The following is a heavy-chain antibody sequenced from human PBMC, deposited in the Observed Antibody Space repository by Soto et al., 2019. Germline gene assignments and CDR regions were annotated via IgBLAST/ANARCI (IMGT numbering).Heavy chain of an antibody. CDR3: AKVFPQRYYFDY. D-gene: IGHD6-25*01. CDR2: ISYDGSNK. Sequence: PGGSLRLSCAASGLTFSSYGMHWVRQAPGKGLEWVAVISYDGSNKYYADSVKGRFTISRDNSKNTLYLQMNSLRAEDTAVYYCAKVFPQRYYFDYWGQGTLVTVSS. J-gene: IGHJ4*02. V-gene: IGHV3-30*18. CDR1: GLTFSSYG.